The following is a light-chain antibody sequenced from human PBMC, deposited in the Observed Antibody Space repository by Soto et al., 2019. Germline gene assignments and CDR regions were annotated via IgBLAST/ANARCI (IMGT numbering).Light chain of an antibody. Sequence: EDVCTQSPCTLSLSPGEGLTLSCRASQSISRTLAWYQQKPGQAPRLLIYGASSRATGIPDRFSGSGSGTDFTLTISSLEPEDFAVYYCQQRSDWPVTFGQGTRLEIK. J-gene: IGKJ5*01. CDR1: QSISRT. V-gene: IGKV3-11*01. CDR2: GAS. CDR3: QQRSDWPVT.